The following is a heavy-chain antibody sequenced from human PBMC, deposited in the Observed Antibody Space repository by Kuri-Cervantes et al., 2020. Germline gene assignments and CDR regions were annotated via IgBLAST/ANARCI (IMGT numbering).Heavy chain of an antibody. Sequence: GGSLRLSCVASGFTFSSDWMSWVRQAPGKGLEWVANIKQDGSEKYYVDSVKGRFTISRDNAKNSLYLQMNSLRAEDTAVYYCARRALSSFYYYYMDVWGKGTTVTVSS. CDR3: ARRALSSFYYYYMDV. CDR2: IKQDGSEK. V-gene: IGHV3-7*02. CDR1: GFTFSSDW. J-gene: IGHJ6*03. D-gene: IGHD2-2*01.